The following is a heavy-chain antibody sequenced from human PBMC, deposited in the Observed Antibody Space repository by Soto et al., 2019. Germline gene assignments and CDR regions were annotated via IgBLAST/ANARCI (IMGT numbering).Heavy chain of an antibody. CDR3: AKGEMATHKKGYYYYGMDV. D-gene: IGHD5-12*01. Sequence: ASVKVSCKASGYTFTSYGISWVRQAPGQGLEWMGWISTYNSNTNYGQKYQGRVTMTRDTSTSTVYMELSSLRSEDTAVYYCAKGEMATHKKGYYYYGMDVWGQGTTVTVSS. V-gene: IGHV1-18*04. CDR2: ISTYNSNT. CDR1: GYTFTSYG. J-gene: IGHJ6*02.